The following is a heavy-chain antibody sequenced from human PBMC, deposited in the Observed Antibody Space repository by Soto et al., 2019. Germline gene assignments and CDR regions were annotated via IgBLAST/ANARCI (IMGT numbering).Heavy chain of an antibody. V-gene: IGHV4-59*08. CDR2: IYYSGST. CDR3: ARGGWRQIDY. CDR1: GGSIGSYY. D-gene: IGHD3-3*01. J-gene: IGHJ4*02. Sequence: QVQLQESGPGLVKPSETLSLTCSVSGGSIGSYYWSWIRQPPGKGLEWIGYIYYSGSTNSTPSLKSRVTISVDTSKNQFSLKLSSVTAADTAVYYCARGGWRQIDYWGQGTLVTVSS.